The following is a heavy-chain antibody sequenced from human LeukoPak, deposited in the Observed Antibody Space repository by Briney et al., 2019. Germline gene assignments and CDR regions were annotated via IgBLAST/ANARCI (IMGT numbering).Heavy chain of an antibody. J-gene: IGHJ4*02. D-gene: IGHD2-8*01. CDR3: AKGELMVYAPVEDY. CDR2: IYSGGST. Sequence: GGSLRLSCAASGFTVSSNYMSWVRQAPGKGLEWVSVIYSGGSTYYADSVKGRFTISRDNSKNTLYLQMNSLRAEDTAVYYCAKGELMVYAPVEDYWGQGTLVTVSS. CDR1: GFTVSSNY. V-gene: IGHV3-53*01.